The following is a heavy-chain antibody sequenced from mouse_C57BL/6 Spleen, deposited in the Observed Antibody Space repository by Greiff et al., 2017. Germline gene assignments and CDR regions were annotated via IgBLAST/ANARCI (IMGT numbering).Heavy chain of an antibody. CDR3: ARQVTGTDYFNN. J-gene: IGHJ2*01. CDR2: IDPSDSET. Sequence: QVQLQQPGAELVRPGSSVKLSCKASGYTFTSYWMHWVKQRPIQGLEWIGNIDPSDSETHYNQKFKDKATLTVDKSSSTAYMQLSSLTSEDSAVYYCARQVTGTDYFNNWGQGDTLTVST. CDR1: GYTFTSYW. V-gene: IGHV1-52*01. D-gene: IGHD4-1*01.